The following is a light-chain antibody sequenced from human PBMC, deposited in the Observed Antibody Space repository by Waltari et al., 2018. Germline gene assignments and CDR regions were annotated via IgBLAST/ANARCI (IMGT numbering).Light chain of an antibody. CDR1: GSNIGSNY. CDR3: GTWDSSLSIGV. CDR2: DKH. J-gene: IGLJ2*01. Sequence: QSVLTQPPSVSAAPGQKVTIPCSGSGSNIGSNYVSWSQQLPGTSPKVAIYDKHRRPSGIPDRFSGSKSGTSATLGITGLQTGDEADYYCGTWDSSLSIGVFGGGTKLTVL. V-gene: IGLV1-51*01.